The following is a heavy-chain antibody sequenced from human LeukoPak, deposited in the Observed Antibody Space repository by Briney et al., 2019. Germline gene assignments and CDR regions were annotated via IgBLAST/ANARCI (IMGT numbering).Heavy chain of an antibody. CDR3: ARGSSSSWYSGLSY. V-gene: IGHV4-4*07. Sequence: SETLSLTCTVSGGSISSYYWSWIRQPAGKGLEWIGRIYTSGSTNYNPSLKSRVTMSVDTSKNQSSLKLSSVTAADTAVYYCARGSSSSWYSGLSYWGQGTLVTVSS. CDR2: IYTSGST. CDR1: GGSISSYY. D-gene: IGHD6-13*01. J-gene: IGHJ4*02.